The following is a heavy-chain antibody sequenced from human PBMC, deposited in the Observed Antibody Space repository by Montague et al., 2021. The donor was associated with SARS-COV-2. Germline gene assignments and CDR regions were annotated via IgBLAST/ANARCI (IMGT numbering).Heavy chain of an antibody. D-gene: IGHD3-9*01. V-gene: IGHV6-1*01. CDR3: ASSGITLTGLDAFDI. Sequence: CAISGDSVSSKSVAWNWIRHSLSRGLEWLGRTYYRSKRDSDYAESVKRRLVITPDTSKNQVSLQLNSVIPEDTAVYFCASSGITLTGLDAFDIWGQGEMVTVSS. CDR2: TYYRSKRDS. CDR1: GDSVSSKSVA. J-gene: IGHJ3*02.